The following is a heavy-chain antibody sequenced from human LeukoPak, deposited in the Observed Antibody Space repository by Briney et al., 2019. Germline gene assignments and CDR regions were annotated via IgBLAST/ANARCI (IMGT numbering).Heavy chain of an antibody. J-gene: IGHJ4*02. Sequence: SETLSLTCAVSGYSISSGYYWGWIRQPPGKRVEWIGSIYHSGSTYYNPSLKSRVTISVDTSKNQFSLKLSSVTAADTAVYYCARRWSGWGFPLGAYFDYWGQGTLVTVSS. D-gene: IGHD6-19*01. CDR2: IYHSGST. V-gene: IGHV4-38-2*01. CDR1: GYSISSGYY. CDR3: ARRWSGWGFPLGAYFDY.